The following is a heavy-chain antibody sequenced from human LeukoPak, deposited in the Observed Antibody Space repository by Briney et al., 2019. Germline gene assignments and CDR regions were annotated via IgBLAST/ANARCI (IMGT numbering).Heavy chain of an antibody. CDR1: GFTFSSYG. V-gene: IGHV3-30*18. J-gene: IGHJ4*02. D-gene: IGHD2-8*02. CDR2: ISYDGSNK. CDR3: AKSTAY. Sequence: GRSLRLSCAASGFTFSSYGMHWVRQAPGKGLEWVAVISYDGSNKYYADSVKGRFTISRDNSKNTLYLQMNSLRAEDTAVYYCAKSTAYWGQETLVTVSS.